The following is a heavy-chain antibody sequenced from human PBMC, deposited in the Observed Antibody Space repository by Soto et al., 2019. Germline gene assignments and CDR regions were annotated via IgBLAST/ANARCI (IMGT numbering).Heavy chain of an antibody. CDR3: ARESPGSNWYAH. J-gene: IGHJ5*02. Sequence: APGKGREGVANRKPEGTQKFNVDSVRGRFSIFRDNTKKSLFLQMDSLTAEDTGIYYCARESPGSNWYAHWGQGAQVTVSS. CDR2: RKPEGTQK. V-gene: IGHV3-7*05.